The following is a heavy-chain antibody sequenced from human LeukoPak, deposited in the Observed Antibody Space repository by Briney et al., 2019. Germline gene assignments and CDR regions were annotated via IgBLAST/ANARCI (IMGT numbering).Heavy chain of an antibody. CDR3: AREGTAYCGGDCYLDY. CDR2: IRDSSSYI. CDR1: GFTFSSYA. J-gene: IGHJ4*02. V-gene: IGHV3-21*01. D-gene: IGHD2-21*01. Sequence: PGGSLRLSCAASGFTFSSYAMSWVRQAPGKGLEWISSIRDSSSYIYYADSVKGRFTLSRDNAQNSLYLQMGSLRAEDTAVYYCAREGTAYCGGDCYLDYWGQGTLVTVSS.